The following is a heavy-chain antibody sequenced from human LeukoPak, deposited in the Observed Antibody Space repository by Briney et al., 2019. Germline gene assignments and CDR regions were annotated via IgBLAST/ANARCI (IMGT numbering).Heavy chain of an antibody. V-gene: IGHV1-18*01. CDR3: AREGLGRVRYFDLAGDMDV. J-gene: IGHJ6*04. CDR1: GYTFTSYG. Sequence: GASVKVSCKASGYTFTSYGISWVRQAPGQGLEWMGWISAYNGNTNYAQKLQGRVTMTTDTSTSTAYMELRSLRSDDTAVYYCAREGLGRVRYFDLAGDMDVWGKGTTVTVSS. CDR2: ISAYNGNT. D-gene: IGHD3-9*01.